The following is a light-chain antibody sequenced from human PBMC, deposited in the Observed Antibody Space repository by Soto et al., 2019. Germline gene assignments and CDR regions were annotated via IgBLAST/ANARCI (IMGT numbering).Light chain of an antibody. CDR1: QSVSIS. CDR3: QQYDNWPRT. V-gene: IGKV3-15*01. CDR2: GAS. J-gene: IGKJ1*01. Sequence: EIVMTQSPATLSVSPGERATLSCRASQSVSISLAWYQQKPGQAPRLLIYGASSRVTGIPARFSGSGSGTEFPLTISSLQSEDFAVYYCQQYDNWPRTFGQGTKVEIK.